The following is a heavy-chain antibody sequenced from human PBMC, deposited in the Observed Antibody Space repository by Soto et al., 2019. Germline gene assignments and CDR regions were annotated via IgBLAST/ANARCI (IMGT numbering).Heavy chain of an antibody. J-gene: IGHJ6*02. Sequence: GASVKFSCKASGYTFTSYDINWLRQATGQGLEWMGWMNPNSGNTGYAQKFQGRVTMTRNTSISTAYMELSSLRSEDTAVYYCARGYGDYAAFDYYYYYGMDVWGQGTTVTVSS. V-gene: IGHV1-8*01. CDR2: MNPNSGNT. D-gene: IGHD4-17*01. CDR1: GYTFTSYD. CDR3: ARGYGDYAAFDYYYYYGMDV.